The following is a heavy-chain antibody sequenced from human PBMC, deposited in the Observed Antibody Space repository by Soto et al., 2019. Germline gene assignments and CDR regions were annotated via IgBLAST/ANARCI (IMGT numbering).Heavy chain of an antibody. D-gene: IGHD2-8*02. CDR2: INPDHGNT. J-gene: IGHJ3*01. CDR3: ARDILAVGPRANDAFDV. CDR1: GFSFSDNL. Sequence: QVQLVQSGAEVRKPGASVHISCRASGFSFSDNLINWVRQAPGQSLEWMGWINPDHGNTRYSQTFQGRVTISRHSSASIAYVEVGGLTSAVTAVYYCARDILAVGPRANDAFDVWGQGTMVTVSS. V-gene: IGHV1-3*01.